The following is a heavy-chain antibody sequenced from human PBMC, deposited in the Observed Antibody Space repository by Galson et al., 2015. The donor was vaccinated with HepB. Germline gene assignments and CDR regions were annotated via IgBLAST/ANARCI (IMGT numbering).Heavy chain of an antibody. CDR2: ISYDGSNK. Sequence: SLRLSCAASGFTFSSYAVHWVRQAPGKGLEWVAVISYDGSNKYYADSVKGRFTISRDNSKNTLYLQMNSLRAEDTAVYYCASKGRGYCSSTSCLEYFQHWGQGTLVTVSS. V-gene: IGHV3-30-3*01. CDR1: GFTFSSYA. CDR3: ASKGRGYCSSTSCLEYFQH. D-gene: IGHD2-2*01. J-gene: IGHJ1*01.